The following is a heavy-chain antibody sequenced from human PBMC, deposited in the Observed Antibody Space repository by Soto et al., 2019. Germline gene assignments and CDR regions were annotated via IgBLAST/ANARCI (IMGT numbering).Heavy chain of an antibody. J-gene: IGHJ5*02. CDR3: ERGDCSSTSCHIGEVWFAP. D-gene: IGHD2-2*02. V-gene: IGHV1-3*01. Sequence: ASVKVSCKASGYTFTSYAMHWVRQAPGQRLEWMGWINAGNGNTKYSQKFQGRVTITRDTSASTAYMELSSLRSEDTAVYYCERGDCSSTSCHIGEVWFAPRGQGTPVTVSS. CDR1: GYTFTSYA. CDR2: INAGNGNT.